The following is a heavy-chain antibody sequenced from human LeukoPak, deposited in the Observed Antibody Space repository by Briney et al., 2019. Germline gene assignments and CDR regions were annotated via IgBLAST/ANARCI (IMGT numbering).Heavy chain of an antibody. CDR1: GYTFTGYY. CDR2: INPNSGDT. J-gene: IGHJ4*02. D-gene: IGHD6-19*01. CDR3: ARDKSGNSGWYSYFDY. V-gene: IGHV1-2*02. Sequence: ASVKVSCKASGYTFTGYYIHWVRQAPGQGLEWMGCINPNSGDTNYAQKFQGRVTMTRDTSISTAYMELSRLRSDDTAVYYCARDKSGNSGWYSYFDYWGQGTLVTVSS.